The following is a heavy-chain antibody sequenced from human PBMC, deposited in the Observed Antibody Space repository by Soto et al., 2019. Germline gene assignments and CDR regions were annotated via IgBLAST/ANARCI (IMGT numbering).Heavy chain of an antibody. J-gene: IGHJ5*02. Sequence: ASVKVSCKASGGTFGSDAITWVRQAPGQGLEWVGRIIPIFGTTNYAQNLQGRVTISADKSTLTSYMELNSLTSDDTALYYCARERTDSGYCTNWLDPWGQGTQVTVYS. CDR1: GGTFGSDA. V-gene: IGHV1-69*06. D-gene: IGHD3-22*01. CDR3: ARERTDSGYCTNWLDP. CDR2: IIPIFGTT.